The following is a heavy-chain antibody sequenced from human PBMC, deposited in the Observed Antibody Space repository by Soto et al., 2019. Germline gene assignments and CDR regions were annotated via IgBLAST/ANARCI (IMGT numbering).Heavy chain of an antibody. CDR1: GGTFYTYT. Sequence: GASVKVSCKASGGTFYTYTFSWVRQAPGQGLEWMGSITPIYPTTNYAEKFQGRLTVTADGSTNTAYMELSSLRSEDTAVYYCARRNIVGATPSYYYGMDVWGQGTTVTVSS. V-gene: IGHV1-69*13. D-gene: IGHD1-26*01. CDR3: ARRNIVGATPSYYYGMDV. J-gene: IGHJ6*02. CDR2: ITPIYPTT.